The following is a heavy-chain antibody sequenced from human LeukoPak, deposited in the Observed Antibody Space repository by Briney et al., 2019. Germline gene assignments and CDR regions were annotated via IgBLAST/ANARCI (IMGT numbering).Heavy chain of an antibody. D-gene: IGHD6-6*01. Sequence: GGSLRLSCAVSGFTFSSYSMTWVRQAPGKGLEWVSSISSSSGYKYYADSVKGRSTISRDNAKNSLYLQMDSLRAEDAAVYYCARTSGESTAALRAPFDYWGQGTLVTGSS. CDR2: ISSSSGYK. V-gene: IGHV3-21*01. J-gene: IGHJ4*02. CDR3: ARTSGESTAALRAPFDY. CDR1: GFTFSSYS.